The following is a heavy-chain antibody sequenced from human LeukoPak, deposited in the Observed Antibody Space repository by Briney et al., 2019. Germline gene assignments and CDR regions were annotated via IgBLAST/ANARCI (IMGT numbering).Heavy chain of an antibody. Sequence: PGGSLRLSCAASGFTFSSYSLTWVRQAPGKGLEWVSSISTSSSYIYYADSVKGRFTISRDNARKSLYLQMNSLRAEDTAVYYCARDGDQIWFGEFMPPFDIWGQGTMVTVSS. CDR1: GFTFSSYS. CDR3: ARDGDQIWFGEFMPPFDI. V-gene: IGHV3-21*01. D-gene: IGHD3-10*01. J-gene: IGHJ3*02. CDR2: ISTSSSYI.